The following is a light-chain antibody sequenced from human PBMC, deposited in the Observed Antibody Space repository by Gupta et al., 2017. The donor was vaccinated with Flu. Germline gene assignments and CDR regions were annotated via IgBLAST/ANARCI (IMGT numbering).Light chain of an antibody. J-gene: IGKJ2*01. CDR2: LGS. CDR1: QSRLHSDGFTF. Sequence: DIVMTQSPPSLLVIPGEPASISCRSSQSRLHSDGFTFLDWYLQKPGQSPQLLTYLGSNRASGVHDRFSGRESGTDFTMEISRVEAEDIGVYYCKQALQAPYTFGQGTKLEIK. CDR3: KQALQAPYT. V-gene: IGKV2-28*01.